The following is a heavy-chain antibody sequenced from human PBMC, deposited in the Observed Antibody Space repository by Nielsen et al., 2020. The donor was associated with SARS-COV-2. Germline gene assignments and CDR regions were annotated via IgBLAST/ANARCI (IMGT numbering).Heavy chain of an antibody. D-gene: IGHD3-3*01. V-gene: IGHV4-31*03. CDR2: IYHTGST. J-gene: IGHJ6*02. CDR3: AREALAEITIFGVVSRYGMDV. Sequence: SETLSLTCTVSGGSIKTASYYWSWIRQHPEWGLEWVGYIYHTGSTYYNSALESRVTISVDTSKNQFSLKLSSVTAADTAVYYCAREALAEITIFGVVSRYGMDVWGQGTTVTVSS. CDR1: GGSIKTASYY.